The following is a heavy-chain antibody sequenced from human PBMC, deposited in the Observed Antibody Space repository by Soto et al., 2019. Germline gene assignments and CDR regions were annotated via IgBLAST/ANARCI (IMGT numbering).Heavy chain of an antibody. CDR3: ARTITGYSGYDL. J-gene: IGHJ4*02. D-gene: IGHD5-12*01. CDR1: GFTCSTYN. Sequence: ESGGGLVKPGGSLRLSCAASGFTCSTYNMNWVRQAPGKGLEWVSCISSSSNYIYYADSVKGRFTISRDNAKNSLYLQMNSLRAEDTAVYYCARTITGYSGYDLWGQGTLVTVSS. CDR2: ISSSSNYI. V-gene: IGHV3-21*01.